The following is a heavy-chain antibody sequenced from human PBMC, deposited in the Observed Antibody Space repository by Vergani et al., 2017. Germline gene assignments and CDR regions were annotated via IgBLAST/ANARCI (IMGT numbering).Heavy chain of an antibody. CDR2: ISAYNGNT. V-gene: IGHV1-18*01. CDR3: ARAGGYCSSTSCYANWFDP. Sequence: QVQLVESGAEVKKPGASVKVSCKASGYTFTSYGISWVRQAPGQGLEWMGWISAYNGNTNYAQKLQGRVTMTTDTSTSTAYMELSSLRSEDTAVYYCARAGGYCSSTSCYANWFDPWGQGTLVTVSS. CDR1: GYTFTSYG. D-gene: IGHD2-2*01. J-gene: IGHJ5*02.